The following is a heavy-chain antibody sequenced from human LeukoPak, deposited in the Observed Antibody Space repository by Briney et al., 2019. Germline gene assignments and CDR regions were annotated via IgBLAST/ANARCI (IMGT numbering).Heavy chain of an antibody. J-gene: IGHJ4*02. CDR3: ARGSIIAAAGDFDY. CDR1: GGTFSSYA. V-gene: IGHV1-69*04. Sequence: SVKVSCKASGGTFSSYAISWVRQAPGQGLEWMGRIIPILGIANYAQKFQGRVTITADKSTSTAYMELSSLRSEDTVVYYCARGSIIAAAGDFDYWGQGTLVTVSS. CDR2: IIPILGIA. D-gene: IGHD6-13*01.